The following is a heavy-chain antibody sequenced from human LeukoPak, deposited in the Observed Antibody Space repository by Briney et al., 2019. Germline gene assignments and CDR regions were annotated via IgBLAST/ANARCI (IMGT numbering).Heavy chain of an antibody. CDR1: GYTFTSYD. Sequence: ASVKVSCKASGYTFTSYDINWVRQATGQGLEWMGWMNPNSGNTGYAQKFQGRVTMTRNTSISTAYMELSSLRSEDTAVYYCARDERDGYNSGYYYYGMDVWGQGTTVTVSS. J-gene: IGHJ6*02. D-gene: IGHD5-24*01. CDR2: MNPNSGNT. CDR3: ARDERDGYNSGYYYYGMDV. V-gene: IGHV1-8*01.